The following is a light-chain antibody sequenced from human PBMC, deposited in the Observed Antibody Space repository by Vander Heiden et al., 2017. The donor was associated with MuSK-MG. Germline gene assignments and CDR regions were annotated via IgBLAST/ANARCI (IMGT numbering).Light chain of an antibody. J-gene: IGKJ4*01. CDR1: QTISYH. CDR3: QQYNSVPLT. Sequence: DIQMTQFPSSLSASVGDRVTITCRASQTISYHLAWYHQRPGKVPNLLIYDASTLQVGVPSRFSGGGSETEFTLTISSLPAEDVGTYYCQQYNSVPLTCGGGTKVDIK. CDR2: DAS. V-gene: IGKV1-27*01.